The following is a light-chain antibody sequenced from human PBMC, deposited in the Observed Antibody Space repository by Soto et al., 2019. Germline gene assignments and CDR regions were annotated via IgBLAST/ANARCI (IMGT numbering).Light chain of an antibody. V-gene: IGKV1-5*03. Sequence: IQMTQSPSTLSASVGDRVTIACRASQSISNGLAWYQQKPGKAPKLLIYKASTLESGVPSRCSGSGAGTECTLTSSSRQPEGVATYDCQQYNTYWTFGQGTKVEIK. J-gene: IGKJ1*01. CDR1: QSISNG. CDR3: QQYNTYWT. CDR2: KAS.